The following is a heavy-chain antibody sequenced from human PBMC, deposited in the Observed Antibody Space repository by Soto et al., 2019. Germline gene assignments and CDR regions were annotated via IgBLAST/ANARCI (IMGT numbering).Heavy chain of an antibody. CDR2: IIPLLGIG. J-gene: IGHJ4*02. V-gene: IGHV1-69*10. CDR3: ATGYGDLTYYVDY. D-gene: IGHD4-17*01. Sequence: SSVKVSWKDSGGTFSRCVVSWVRKAPGQGLECIGGIIPLLGIGEYVQRFQGRVNITADKSTSTAYMELSSLRSEDTSVYYCATGYGDLTYYVDYWGQGTLVTVSS. CDR1: GGTFSRCV.